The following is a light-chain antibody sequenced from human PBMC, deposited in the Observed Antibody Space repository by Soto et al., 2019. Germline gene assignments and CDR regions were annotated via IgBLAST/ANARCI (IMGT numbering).Light chain of an antibody. Sequence: QSVLTQPPSASGTPGQRVTISCSGSSSNIGSNTVNWYQQLPGTAPKLLIYSNNQRPSGAPDRFSGSKSGTSASLAISGLQSEDEADYYCAAWDDSLNGVVFGGGTTLTVL. V-gene: IGLV1-44*01. CDR2: SNN. J-gene: IGLJ2*01. CDR1: SSNIGSNT. CDR3: AAWDDSLNGVV.